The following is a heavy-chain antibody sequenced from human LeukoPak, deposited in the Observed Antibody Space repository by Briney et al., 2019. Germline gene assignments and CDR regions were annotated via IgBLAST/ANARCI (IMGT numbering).Heavy chain of an antibody. V-gene: IGHV3-21*01. D-gene: IGHD3-22*01. CDR3: ARGPSITMIVVEYDC. CDR2: ISSSSSYI. CDR1: GFTFSSYS. Sequence: KPGGSLRLSCAASGFTFSSYSMNWVRQATGKGLEWVSSISSSSSYIYYADSVKGRFTTSRDNAKNSLYLQMNSLRAEDTAVYYCARGPSITMIVVEYDCWGQGTLVTVSS. J-gene: IGHJ4*02.